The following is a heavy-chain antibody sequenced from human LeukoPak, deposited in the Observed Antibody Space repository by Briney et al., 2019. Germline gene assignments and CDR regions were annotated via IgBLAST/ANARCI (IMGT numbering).Heavy chain of an antibody. CDR1: GFTFNNYN. CDR2: ITSSSTYI. CDR3: ASGDCGGGSCYGPSYYYYYMDV. V-gene: IGHV3-21*01. D-gene: IGHD2-15*01. J-gene: IGHJ6*03. Sequence: GGSLRLSCAASGFTFNNYNMNWVRQAPGKALEWVSSITSSSTYIFYADSVKGRFIISRDNAKNSLYLQMNSLGPEDTAVYYCASGDCGGGSCYGPSYYYYYMDVWGKGTTVTVSS.